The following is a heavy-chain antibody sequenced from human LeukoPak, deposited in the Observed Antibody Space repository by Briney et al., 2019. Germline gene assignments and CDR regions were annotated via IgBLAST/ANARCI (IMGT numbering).Heavy chain of an antibody. V-gene: IGHV4-59*01. CDR3: ARAKSYYDSSGCYYYYMDV. CDR1: GGSISNYY. J-gene: IGHJ6*03. CDR2: IYYSGST. D-gene: IGHD3-22*01. Sequence: PSETLSLTCTVSGGSISNYYWSWIRQPPGKGLEWIGYIYYSGSTNYNPSLKSRVTISVDTSKNRFSLKLSSVTAADTAVYYCARAKSYYDSSGCYYYYMDVWGKGTTVTVSS.